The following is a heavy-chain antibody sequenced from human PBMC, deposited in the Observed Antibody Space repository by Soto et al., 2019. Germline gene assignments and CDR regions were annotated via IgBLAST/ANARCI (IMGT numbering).Heavy chain of an antibody. Sequence: EVQLVESGGGLVQPGGSLRLSCAASGFTFSSYWMSWVRQAPGKGLEWVANIKQDGSEKYYVDSVKGRFTISRDNAKNSVYLQMNSLRAEDTSVYYCARAHVSGSLDYWGQGTLVTVSS. D-gene: IGHD1-26*01. J-gene: IGHJ4*02. V-gene: IGHV3-7*03. CDR1: GFTFSSYW. CDR3: ARAHVSGSLDY. CDR2: IKQDGSEK.